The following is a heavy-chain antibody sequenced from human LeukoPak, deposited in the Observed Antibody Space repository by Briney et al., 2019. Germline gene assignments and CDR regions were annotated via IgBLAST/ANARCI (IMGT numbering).Heavy chain of an antibody. V-gene: IGHV4-59*01. D-gene: IGHD1-14*01. CDR3: ARVHPEEYFDY. CDR1: GASISSYY. Sequence: SETLSLTCTVSGASISSYYWSWIRQPPGKGLEWIASRHYRGTTNYNPSLESRVTISVDTSKNQFSLKLSSVTAADTAVYYCARVHPEEYFDYWGQGTLVTVSS. J-gene: IGHJ4*02. CDR2: RHYRGTT.